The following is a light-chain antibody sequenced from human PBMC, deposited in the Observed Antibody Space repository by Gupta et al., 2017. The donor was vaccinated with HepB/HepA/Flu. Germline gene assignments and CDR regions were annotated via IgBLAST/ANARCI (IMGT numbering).Light chain of an antibody. CDR2: AAS. CDR3: QQSYSTPPT. V-gene: IGKV1-39*01. CDR1: KSISSY. Sequence: DIQMTQSPSPLSACVGDRATITCRASKSISSYLNWYQQKPGKAPKLLIYAASSWQSGVPSRFSGSGSGTDFTLTISSLQPEDVATYYCQQSYSTPPTFGQGTKVEIK. J-gene: IGKJ1*01.